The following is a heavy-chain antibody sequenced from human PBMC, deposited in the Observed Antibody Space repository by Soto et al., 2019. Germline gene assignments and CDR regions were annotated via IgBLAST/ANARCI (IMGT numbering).Heavy chain of an antibody. V-gene: IGHV1-69*01. D-gene: IGHD6-13*01. CDR3: ARASIHGSSWYFWFDP. CDR1: GGTFSRYA. J-gene: IGHJ5*01. CDR2: IIPMFGTT. Sequence: QVQLVQSGAEVRKPGSSEKVSCKASGGTFSRYAINWVRQAPGQGLEWMGGIIPMFGTTNYAQKFKGRVTITADESTSTVYMELNTLRSEDAAVYYCARASIHGSSWYFWFDPWGQGTLVTVSS.